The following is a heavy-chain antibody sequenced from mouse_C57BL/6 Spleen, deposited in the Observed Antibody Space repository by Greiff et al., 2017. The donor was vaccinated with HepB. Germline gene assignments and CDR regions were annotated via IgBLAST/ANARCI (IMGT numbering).Heavy chain of an antibody. CDR3: ARYSYYYGSSPFAY. D-gene: IGHD1-1*01. J-gene: IGHJ3*01. CDR2: INPNNGGT. V-gene: IGHV1-18*01. CDR1: GYTFTDYN. Sequence: EVKLVESGPELVKPGASVKIPCKASGYTFTDYNMDWVKQSHGKSLEWIGDINPNNGGTIYNQKFKGKATLTVDKSSSTAYMELRSLTSEDTAVYYCARYSYYYGSSPFAYWGQGTLVTVSA.